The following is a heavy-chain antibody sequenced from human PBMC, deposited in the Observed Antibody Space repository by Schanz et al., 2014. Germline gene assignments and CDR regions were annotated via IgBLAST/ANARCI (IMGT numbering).Heavy chain of an antibody. CDR2: ISSSSSTI. CDR3: ARGREVVAKVFDV. CDR1: EFSFSSFG. J-gene: IGHJ3*01. D-gene: IGHD3-22*01. Sequence: EVKLVESGGGLVQPGESLRLSCAASEFSFSSFGMNWVRQAPGKGLEWVSYISSSSSTIYYADSVKGRFTISRDNAKNSVYMQMNSLRAEDTGVYYCARGREVVAKVFDVWGRGTMVNVSS. V-gene: IGHV3-48*01.